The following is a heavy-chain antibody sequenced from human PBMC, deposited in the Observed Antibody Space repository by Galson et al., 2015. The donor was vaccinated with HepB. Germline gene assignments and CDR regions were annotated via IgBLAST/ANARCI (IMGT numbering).Heavy chain of an antibody. J-gene: IGHJ5*02. CDR2: INHSGST. CDR3: ARGPHAVPAGGWFDP. Sequence: SETLSLTCAVYGGSFSGYYWSWIRQPPGKGLEWIGEINHSGSTNYNPSLKSRVAISVDTSKNQFSLKLSSVTAADTAVYYCARGPHAVPAGGWFDPWGQGTLVTVSS. D-gene: IGHD2-2*01. V-gene: IGHV4-34*01. CDR1: GGSFSGYY.